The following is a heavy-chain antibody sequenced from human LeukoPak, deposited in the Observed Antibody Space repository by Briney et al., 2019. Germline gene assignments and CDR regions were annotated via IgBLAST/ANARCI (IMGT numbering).Heavy chain of an antibody. CDR3: ARGPRWYYYDSSGFVDY. CDR1: GFTFSDHY. CDR2: TRNKANSYTT. J-gene: IGHJ4*02. Sequence: GGSLRLSCAASGFTFSDHYMDWFRQAPEKGLEWVGRTRNKANSYTTEYAASVKGRFTISRDDSKNSLYLQMNSLKTEDTAVYYCARGPRWYYYDSSGFVDYWGQGTLVTVSS. V-gene: IGHV3-72*01. D-gene: IGHD3-22*01.